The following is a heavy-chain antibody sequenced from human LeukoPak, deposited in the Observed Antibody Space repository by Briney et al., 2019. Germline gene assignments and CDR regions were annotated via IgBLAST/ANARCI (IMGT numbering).Heavy chain of an antibody. Sequence: GGSLRLSCAASGFSFSTLGMHWVRQAPGKGLEWVATISYDGGNTYYADSVKGRFTISRDNSQNTVYLQMNSLRPEDTATVYCAKDIEGATVYAMDVWGQGTTVTVSS. J-gene: IGHJ6*02. CDR2: ISYDGGNT. V-gene: IGHV3-30*18. CDR1: GFSFSTLG. D-gene: IGHD1-26*01. CDR3: AKDIEGATVYAMDV.